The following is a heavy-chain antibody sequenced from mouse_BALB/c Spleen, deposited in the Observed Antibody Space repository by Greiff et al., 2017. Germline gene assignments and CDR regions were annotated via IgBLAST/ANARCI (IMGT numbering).Heavy chain of an antibody. Sequence: VQLKESGGGLVQPGGSLKLSCAASGFTFSSYTMSWVRQTPEKRLEWVAYISNGGGSTYYPDTVKGRFTISRDNAKNTLYLQMSSLKSEDTAMYYCARQGYDSWFAYWGQGTLVTVSA. V-gene: IGHV5-12-2*01. CDR3: ARQGYDSWFAY. J-gene: IGHJ3*01. D-gene: IGHD2-14*01. CDR2: ISNGGGST. CDR1: GFTFSSYT.